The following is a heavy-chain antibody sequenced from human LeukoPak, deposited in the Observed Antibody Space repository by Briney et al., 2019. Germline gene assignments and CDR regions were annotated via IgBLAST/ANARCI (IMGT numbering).Heavy chain of an antibody. D-gene: IGHD3-10*01. Sequence: KSGASLQISCKGFGSIFNTYWIGWGRQLPGKGLEGMGIIYPGDSDTRYSPSFQGQVTISVDKSISTAYLQWSSLKASDIAMYYCVRHYGSGSYGYFDVWGRGTLVTVPS. CDR1: GSIFNTYW. V-gene: IGHV5-51*01. J-gene: IGHJ2*01. CDR3: VRHYGSGSYGYFDV. CDR2: IYPGDSDT.